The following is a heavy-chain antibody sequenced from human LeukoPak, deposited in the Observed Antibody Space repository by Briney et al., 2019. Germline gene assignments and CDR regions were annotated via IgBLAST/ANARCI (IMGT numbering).Heavy chain of an antibody. CDR1: GFTFSSYA. J-gene: IGHJ6*02. D-gene: IGHD6-13*01. V-gene: IGHV3-23*01. Sequence: GGSLRLSCAASGFTFSSYAMSWARRAPGKGREWVSDISGSGGRTYYADSVKGRFTISRDNSKNPLYLQMTSLRAEDTAVYYCAKVALAAAEDYYYGMDVWGQGTTVTVSS. CDR2: ISGSGGRT. CDR3: AKVALAAAEDYYYGMDV.